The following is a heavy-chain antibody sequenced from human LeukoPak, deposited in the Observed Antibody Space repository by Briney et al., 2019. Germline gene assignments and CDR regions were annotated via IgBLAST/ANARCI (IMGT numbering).Heavy chain of an antibody. V-gene: IGHV3-30*02. J-gene: IGHJ3*02. CDR3: EVEYNSSTYAFDI. Sequence: GGSLRLSCAASGFNFSSYWMHWFRQATGKGLEWMAFMRSDGSNNGYADSLKGRFTISRYNSQNTVDLQINSLRAEDTAVYDCEVEYNSSTYAFDIWGQGKKVTVSS. CDR2: MRSDGSNN. CDR1: GFNFSSYW. D-gene: IGHD2/OR15-2a*01.